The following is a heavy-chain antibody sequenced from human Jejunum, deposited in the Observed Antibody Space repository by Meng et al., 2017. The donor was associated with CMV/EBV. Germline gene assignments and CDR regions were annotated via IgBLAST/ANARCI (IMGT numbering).Heavy chain of an antibody. CDR1: GYTFTNYG. V-gene: IGHV1-18*01. J-gene: IGHJ4*02. CDR2: ISAYNGNT. D-gene: IGHD1-26*01. Sequence: QAQWVQSGGEVKKPGASVEGSCKASGYTFTNYGITWVRQAPGQVLEWMGWISAYNGNTNYAQTLQGSLTMTTDTSTSTAYMELRSLRSDDTAVYYCARVEVGITSGDYWGQGTLVTVSS. CDR3: ARVEVGITSGDY.